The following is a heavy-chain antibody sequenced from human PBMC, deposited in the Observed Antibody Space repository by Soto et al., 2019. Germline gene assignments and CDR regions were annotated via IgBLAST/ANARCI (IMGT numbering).Heavy chain of an antibody. Sequence: EVQLVESGGGLVQPGGSLRVSCAASGFTFGSYWMNWVRQAPGKGLVWVSRIDSDGSSTTYADSVKGRFTTSSDNAKNTLYLQMSSLRVEDTAVYYCARGRPYGMDVWGQGTTVTVSS. J-gene: IGHJ6*02. CDR2: IDSDGSST. CDR3: ARGRPYGMDV. V-gene: IGHV3-74*01. CDR1: GFTFGSYW.